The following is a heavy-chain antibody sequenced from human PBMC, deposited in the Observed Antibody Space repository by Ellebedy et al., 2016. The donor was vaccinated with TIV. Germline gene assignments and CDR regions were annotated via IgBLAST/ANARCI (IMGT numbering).Heavy chain of an antibody. D-gene: IGHD3-10*01. V-gene: IGHV4-39*01. J-gene: IGHJ5*02. CDR3: ARWFGELLYVRWFDP. Sequence: SETLSLTCTVSGDSLSRSSSYWGWIRQPPGKGLEWIGSVYYSGSTDYNPSLKRRVTISADTSKNQFSLRLSSVTAADTAVYYCARWFGELLYVRWFDPWGQGTLVTVSS. CDR1: GDSLSRSSSY. CDR2: VYYSGST.